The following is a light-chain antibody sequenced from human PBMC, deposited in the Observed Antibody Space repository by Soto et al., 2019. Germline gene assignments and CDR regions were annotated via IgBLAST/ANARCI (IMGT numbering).Light chain of an antibody. V-gene: IGKV1-5*03. CDR3: QQYKSYPFT. J-gene: IGKJ3*01. CDR2: KAS. Sequence: DIQMTQSPSTLSASVGDRVTITCRASQSISSWLAWYQQKPGKAPKLLIYKASSLESGVPSRFSGSGSGTEFTLTTSSLQPDDFATYYGQQYKSYPFTFGPGTKVDIK. CDR1: QSISSW.